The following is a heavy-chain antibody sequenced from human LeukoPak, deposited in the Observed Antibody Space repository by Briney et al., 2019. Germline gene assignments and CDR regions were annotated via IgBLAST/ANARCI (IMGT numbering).Heavy chain of an antibody. CDR3: ARSVPDYTRFDY. CDR2: FKTNSGQI. D-gene: IGHD4-11*01. CDR1: GFTFSDYD. Sequence: PGGSLRLSCVASGFTFSDYDMNWVRQAPGKGLEWVSTFKTNSGQIYYAEFVRGGFTISRDNSKNTVYLQMSSLRAEDTALYYCARSVPDYTRFDYWGQGALVTVST. J-gene: IGHJ4*02. V-gene: IGHV3-23*01.